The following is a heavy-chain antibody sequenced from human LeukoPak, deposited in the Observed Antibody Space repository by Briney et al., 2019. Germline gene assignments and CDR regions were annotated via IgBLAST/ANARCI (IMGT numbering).Heavy chain of an antibody. CDR1: GYRFTSYW. CDR3: ARKAMVGKFDAFDI. CDR2: IDPSDSYT. Sequence: GESLKISCKGSGYRFTSYWISWVRQMPGKGLEWMGRIDPSDSYTNYSPSFQGHVTISADKPISTAYLQWSSLKASDTAMYYCARKAMVGKFDAFDIWGQGTMVTVSS. V-gene: IGHV5-10-1*01. D-gene: IGHD5-18*01. J-gene: IGHJ3*02.